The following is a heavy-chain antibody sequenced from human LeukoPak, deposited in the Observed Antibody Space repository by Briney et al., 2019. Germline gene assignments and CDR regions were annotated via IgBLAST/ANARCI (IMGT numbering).Heavy chain of an antibody. CDR3: ARRGDGYNWGFDP. D-gene: IGHD5-12*01. CDR2: IYYSGST. J-gene: IGHJ5*02. CDR1: GGSISSYY. V-gene: IGHV4-59*08. Sequence: SETLSLTCTVSGGSISSYYWSWIRQPPGKGLEWIGYIYYSGSTNYNPSLKSRVTISVDTSKNQFSLKLSSVTAADTAVYYCARRGDGYNWGFDPWGQGTLVTASS.